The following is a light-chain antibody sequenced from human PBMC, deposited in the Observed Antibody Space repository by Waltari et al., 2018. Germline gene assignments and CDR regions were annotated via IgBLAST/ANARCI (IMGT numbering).Light chain of an antibody. CDR2: DVS. V-gene: IGKV3D-15*01. CDR3: QQSYSAPRT. CDR1: ETVTSH. J-gene: IGKJ2*01. Sequence: EIVMTQSPAVLSVSPGQRATLSCRASETVTSHLAWYQQKPGQAPRLLIYDVSTRAAGIPARFSGSGSETEFTLTISSLHPEDFATYYCQQSYSAPRTFGQGTKLEIK.